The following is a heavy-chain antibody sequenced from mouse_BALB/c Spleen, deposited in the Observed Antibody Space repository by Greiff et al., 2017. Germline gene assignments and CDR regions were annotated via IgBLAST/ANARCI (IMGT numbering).Heavy chain of an antibody. CDR1: GYSITSGYY. CDR3: ARYRYDGGNAMDY. V-gene: IGHV3-6*02. D-gene: IGHD2-14*01. Sequence: EVKVEESGPGLVKPSQSLSLTCSVTGYSITSGYYWNWIRQFPGNKLEWMGYISYDGSNNYNPSLKNRISITRDTSKNQFFLKLNSVTTEDTATYYCARYRYDGGNAMDYWGQGTSVTVSS. CDR2: ISYDGSN. J-gene: IGHJ4*01.